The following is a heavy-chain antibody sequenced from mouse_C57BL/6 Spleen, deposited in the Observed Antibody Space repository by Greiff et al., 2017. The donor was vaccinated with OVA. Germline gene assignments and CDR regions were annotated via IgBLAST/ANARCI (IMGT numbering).Heavy chain of an antibody. V-gene: IGHV1-50*01. CDR2: IDPSDSYT. CDR3: ARRRTRYYAMDY. Sequence: QVQLQQPGAELVKPGASVKLSCKASGYTFTSYWMQWVKQRPGQGLEWIGEIDPSDSYTNYNQKFKGKATLTVDTSSSTAYMQLSSLTSEDSAVYYCARRRTRYYAMDYWGQGTSVTVSS. J-gene: IGHJ4*01. CDR1: GYTFTSYW.